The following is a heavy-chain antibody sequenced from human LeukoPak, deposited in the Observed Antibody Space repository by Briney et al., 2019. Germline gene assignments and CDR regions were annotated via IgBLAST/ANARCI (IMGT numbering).Heavy chain of an antibody. Sequence: GGSPRLSCAASGFTFSNYGMNWVRQAPGKGLEWVSGIAGRGSSTFYADSVKGRFTISRDNSKNTLYLQMNSLRAEDTAVYYCAKDRGGGMDVWGQGTTVSVSS. D-gene: IGHD2-15*01. CDR2: IAGRGSST. CDR3: AKDRGGGMDV. V-gene: IGHV3-23*01. J-gene: IGHJ6*02. CDR1: GFTFSNYG.